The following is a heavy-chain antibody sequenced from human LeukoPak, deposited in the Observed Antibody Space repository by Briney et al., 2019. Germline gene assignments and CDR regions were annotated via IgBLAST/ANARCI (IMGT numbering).Heavy chain of an antibody. CDR3: AKSTTSSGSSKTPFDY. V-gene: IGHV3-23*01. CDR2: ISGSGGST. J-gene: IGHJ4*02. Sequence: GGSLRLSCAASGFTFSSYAMSWVRQAPGKGLEWVSVISGSGGSTYYADSVKGRFIISRDNSKNTLYLQMNSLRAEDTAIYYCAKSTTSSGSSKTPFDYWGQGTLVTVSS. CDR1: GFTFSSYA. D-gene: IGHD1-26*01.